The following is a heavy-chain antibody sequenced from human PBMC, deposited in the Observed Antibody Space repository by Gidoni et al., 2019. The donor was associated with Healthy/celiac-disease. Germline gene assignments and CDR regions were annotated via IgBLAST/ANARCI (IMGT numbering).Heavy chain of an antibody. CDR2: ITPTRGGT. Sequence: QVQLVQSGAEVKKPGASVKVSCKASGYTFTGYYMHWVRPAPGQGLEWMGSITPTRGGTNYAQKFQCRVTMPRATSISTAYMELSRLRSDDTAVYYCARVRGGIRHWFDPWGQGTLVTVSS. CDR1: GYTFTGYY. J-gene: IGHJ5*02. CDR3: ARVRGGIRHWFDP. D-gene: IGHD3-10*01. V-gene: IGHV1-2*02.